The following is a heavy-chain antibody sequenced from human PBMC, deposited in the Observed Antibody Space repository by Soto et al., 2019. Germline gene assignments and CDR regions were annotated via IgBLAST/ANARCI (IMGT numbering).Heavy chain of an antibody. CDR2: INHSGST. CDR1: CGSFIGYY. Sequence: PSATLCLTGAGYCGSFIGYYLRWIRQPPGEGLDWIGEINHSGSTNYNRSLKSRVTISVDTSKNQFSLKLSSVTAADTAVYYCATRVRYYDILTGYYTSDYFDYWGQGTLVTVSS. V-gene: IGHV4-34*01. D-gene: IGHD3-9*01. J-gene: IGHJ4*02. CDR3: ATRVRYYDILTGYYTSDYFDY.